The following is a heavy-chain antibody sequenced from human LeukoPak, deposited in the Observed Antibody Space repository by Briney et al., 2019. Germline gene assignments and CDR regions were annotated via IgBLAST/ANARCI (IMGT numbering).Heavy chain of an antibody. V-gene: IGHV4-34*01. CDR3: ASAYSNGWYVPFDS. CDR1: GGSFSGYF. D-gene: IGHD6-19*01. Sequence: PSETLSLTCAVYGGSFSGYFWTWIRQPPGKGLEWIGEINHSGSTNHNPSLKSRVTISVDTSKNQFSLKLTSVTAADTAIYYCASAYSNGWYVPFDSWGQGTLVTVSS. CDR2: INHSGST. J-gene: IGHJ4*02.